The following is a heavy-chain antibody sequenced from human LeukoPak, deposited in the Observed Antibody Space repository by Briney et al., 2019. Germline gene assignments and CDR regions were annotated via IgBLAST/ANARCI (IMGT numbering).Heavy chain of an antibody. CDR1: GGSISSYY. J-gene: IGHJ3*02. Sequence: SETLSLTCTVSGGSISSYYWSWIRQPPGKGLEWIGYIYYSGSTNYNPSLKSRVTISVDMSKNQFSLKLSSVTAADTAVYYCARDRQGAFDIWGQGTMVTVSS. CDR3: ARDRQGAFDI. CDR2: IYYSGST. V-gene: IGHV4-59*01.